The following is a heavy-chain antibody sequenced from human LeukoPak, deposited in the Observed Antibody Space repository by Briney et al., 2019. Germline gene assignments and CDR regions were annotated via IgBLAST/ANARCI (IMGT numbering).Heavy chain of an antibody. D-gene: IGHD2-8*01. CDR2: INPNSGGT. CDR1: GYTFTSYG. Sequence: VASVKVSCKASGYTFTSYGISWVRQAPGQGLEWMGWINPNSGGTNYAQKFQGRVTMTRDTSISTAYMELSRLRAEDTAVYYCARANPVLMVSKYFQHWGQGTLVSVSS. V-gene: IGHV1-2*02. CDR3: ARANPVLMVSKYFQH. J-gene: IGHJ1*01.